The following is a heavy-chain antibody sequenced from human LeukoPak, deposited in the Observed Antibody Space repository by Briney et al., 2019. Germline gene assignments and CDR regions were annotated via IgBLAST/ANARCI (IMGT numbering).Heavy chain of an antibody. CDR3: ARDIVVPAASINWFDP. CDR1: GYSISSGYH. D-gene: IGHD2-2*01. Sequence: SETLSLTCAVSGYSISSGYHWGWIRQPPGKGLEWIGSIYHSGSTYYNPSLKSRVTISVDTSKNQFSLKLSSVTAADTAVYYCARDIVVPAASINWFDPWGQGTLVTVSS. J-gene: IGHJ5*02. V-gene: IGHV4-38-2*02. CDR2: IYHSGST.